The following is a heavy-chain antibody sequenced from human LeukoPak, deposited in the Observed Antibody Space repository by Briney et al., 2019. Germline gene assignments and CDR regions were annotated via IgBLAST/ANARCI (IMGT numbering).Heavy chain of an antibody. CDR1: GGSISSDGYS. Sequence: PSQTLSLTCAVSGGSISSDGYSWSWIRQPPGKGLEWIGYIYHSGSTYYNPSLKSRVTISVDRSKNQFSLKLSSVTAADTAVYYCARGQLDYYGSGSYYDYWGQGTLVTVSS. D-gene: IGHD3-10*01. V-gene: IGHV4-30-2*01. J-gene: IGHJ4*02. CDR2: IYHSGST. CDR3: ARGQLDYYGSGSYYDY.